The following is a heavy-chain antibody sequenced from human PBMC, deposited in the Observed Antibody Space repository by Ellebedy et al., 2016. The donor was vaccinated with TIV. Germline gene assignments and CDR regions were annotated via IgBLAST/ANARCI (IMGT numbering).Heavy chain of an antibody. CDR3: AKPQVTSYTGAAFDI. J-gene: IGHJ3*02. CDR1: GFTFSSYA. D-gene: IGHD2-21*02. V-gene: IGHV3-23*01. CDR2: ISGSGGST. Sequence: GGSLRLXXAASGFTFSSYAMSWVRQAPGKGLEWVSAISGSGGSTYYADSVKGRFTISRDNSKNTLYLQMNSLRAEDTAVYYCAKPQVTSYTGAAFDIWGQGTMVTVSS.